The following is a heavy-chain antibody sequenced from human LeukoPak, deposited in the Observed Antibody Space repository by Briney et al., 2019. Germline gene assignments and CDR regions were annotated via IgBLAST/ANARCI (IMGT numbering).Heavy chain of an antibody. CDR3: ARGTYDFWSGYYFGWFDP. V-gene: IGHV1-2*02. D-gene: IGHD3-3*01. J-gene: IGHJ5*02. Sequence: GASVKVSCKASGYTFTCYYMHWVRQAPGQGLEWMGWINPNSGGTNYAQKFQGRVTMTRDTSISTAYMELSRLRSDDTAVYYCARGTYDFWSGYYFGWFDPWGQGTLVTVSS. CDR1: GYTFTCYY. CDR2: INPNSGGT.